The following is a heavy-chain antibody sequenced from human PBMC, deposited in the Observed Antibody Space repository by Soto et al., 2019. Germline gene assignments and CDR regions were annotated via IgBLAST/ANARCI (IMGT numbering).Heavy chain of an antibody. CDR1: GFTFGDYA. CDR2: IRSKAYGGTT. D-gene: IGHD5-18*01. Sequence: LRLSCTASGFTFGDYAMSWFRQAPGKGLEWVGFIRSKAYGGTTEYAASVKGRFTISRDDSKSIAYLQMNSLKTEDTAVYYCTREDDGYSYGPRYYWGQGTLVTVS. CDR3: TREDDGYSYGPRYY. V-gene: IGHV3-49*03. J-gene: IGHJ4*02.